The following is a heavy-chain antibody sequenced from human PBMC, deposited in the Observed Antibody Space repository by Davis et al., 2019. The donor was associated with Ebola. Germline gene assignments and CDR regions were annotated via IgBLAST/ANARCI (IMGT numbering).Heavy chain of an antibody. D-gene: IGHD5-18*01. CDR2: IYYSGST. V-gene: IGHV4-61*01. Sequence: MPSETLSLTCTVSGGSVSSRSYYWSWIRQPPGKGLEWIGYIYYSGSTNYNPSLKSRVTISVDTSKNQFSLNLDSMTAADTAVYYCARGQRGYSFWGRGTLVIVSS. CDR1: GGSVSSRSYY. CDR3: ARGQRGYSF. J-gene: IGHJ4*02.